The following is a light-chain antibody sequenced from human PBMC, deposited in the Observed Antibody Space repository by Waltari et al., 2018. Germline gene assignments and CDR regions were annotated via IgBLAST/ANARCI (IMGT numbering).Light chain of an antibody. CDR1: NSNIGSNS. CDR3: AAWDDSLNGWV. CDR2: NNN. Sequence: QSVLTQPPSASVTPGQRVTISCSGRNSNIGSNSVNWYQQLPGTAPNLLIYNNNQRPSGVPDRFSGSKSGTSATLAIGGLRSADEADYYCAAWDDSLNGWVFGGGTKLTVL. J-gene: IGLJ3*02. V-gene: IGLV1-44*01.